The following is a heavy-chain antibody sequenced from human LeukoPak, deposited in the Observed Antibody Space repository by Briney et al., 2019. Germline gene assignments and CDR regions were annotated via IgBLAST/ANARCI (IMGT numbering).Heavy chain of an antibody. V-gene: IGHV4-30-2*01. J-gene: IGHJ3*02. CDR1: GGSISSGGYS. D-gene: IGHD3-10*01. Sequence: SETLSLTCAVSGGSISSGGYSWSWIRQPPGKGLEWIGYIYHSGSTYYNPSLKSRVTISVDRSKNQFSLKLSSVTAADTAVYYCALWFEERAFDIWGQGTMVTVSS. CDR2: IYHSGST. CDR3: ALWFEERAFDI.